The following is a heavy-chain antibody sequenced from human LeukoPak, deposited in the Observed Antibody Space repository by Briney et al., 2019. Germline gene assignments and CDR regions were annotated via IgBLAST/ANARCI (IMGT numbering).Heavy chain of an antibody. V-gene: IGHV3-23*01. CDR2: ITSSGGST. D-gene: IGHD2-2*01. J-gene: IGHJ4*02. CDR3: ARVAVGYCSSTSCYGDY. CDR1: GFTISSYA. Sequence: GGSLGLSCAASGFTISSYAMSWVRQAPGKGLEWVSTITSSGGSTFYADSVQGRFTISRDNSKNSLFLQMSSLSAEDSAVYYCARVAVGYCSSTSCYGDYWGQGTLVTVSS.